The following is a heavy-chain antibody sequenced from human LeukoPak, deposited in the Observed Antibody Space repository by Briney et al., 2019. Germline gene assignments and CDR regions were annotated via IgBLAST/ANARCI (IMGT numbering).Heavy chain of an antibody. CDR3: ARSDGYGLVGV. CDR1: GFTFSSYG. D-gene: IGHD3-10*01. V-gene: IGHV4-38-2*01. CDR2: IYSSGNT. J-gene: IGHJ3*01. Sequence: GSLRLSCAASGFTFSSYGMSWVRQPPGKTLEWIGSIYSSGNTYYNPSLKSRVIILVDTAKNHFSLNLTSVTAADTAVYYCARSDGYGLVGVWGQGTMVTVSS.